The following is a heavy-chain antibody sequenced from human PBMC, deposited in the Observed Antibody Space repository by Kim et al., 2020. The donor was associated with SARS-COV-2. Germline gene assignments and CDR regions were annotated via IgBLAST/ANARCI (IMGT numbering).Heavy chain of an antibody. Sequence: GGSLRLSCAASGFTFSSYGMHWVRQAPGKGLEWVAVISYDGSNKYYADSVKGRFTISRDNSKNTLYLQMNSLRAEDTAVYYCAKDYLDVSMVQGVANYMDVWGKGTTVTVSS. CDR1: GFTFSSYG. J-gene: IGHJ6*03. CDR3: AKDYLDVSMVQGVANYMDV. CDR2: ISYDGSNK. D-gene: IGHD3-10*01. V-gene: IGHV3-30*18.